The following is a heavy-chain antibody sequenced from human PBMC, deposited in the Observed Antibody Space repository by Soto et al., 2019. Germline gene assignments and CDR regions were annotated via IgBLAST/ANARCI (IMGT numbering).Heavy chain of an antibody. J-gene: IGHJ6*02. V-gene: IGHV3-30-3*01. D-gene: IGHD3-10*01. CDR3: ARDKTSGTGGYQYKYYGMDV. CDR2: ISYGGTNE. Sequence: AGSLSLSCAFSVFFVIDYSMQWVCMGQCQGMELEAVISYGGTNEYYADSVTGRLTISRDNSNNNRSLQMHSLRAEDTAEYYCARDKTSGTGGYQYKYYGMDVWGQGTTVTVSS. CDR1: VFFVIDYS.